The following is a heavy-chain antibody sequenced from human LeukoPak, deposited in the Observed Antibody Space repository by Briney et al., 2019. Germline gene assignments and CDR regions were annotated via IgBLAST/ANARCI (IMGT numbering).Heavy chain of an antibody. CDR1: GYIFTSYN. V-gene: IGHV1-46*01. J-gene: IGHJ4*02. D-gene: IGHD3-22*01. Sequence: GASVKVSCKASGYIFTSYNIYWVRQAPGQGLEWMGIINPSGGTTNYAQKFKGRVTMTRDTSTSTAYMELSRLRSDDTAVYYCARVYSSGYYYPLNYWGQGTLVTVSS. CDR3: ARVYSSGYYYPLNY. CDR2: INPSGGTT.